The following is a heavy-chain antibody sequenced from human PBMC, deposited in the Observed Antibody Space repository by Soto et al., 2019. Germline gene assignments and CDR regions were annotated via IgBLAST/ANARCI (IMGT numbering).Heavy chain of an antibody. Sequence: ASVKVSCKASGYTFTSYGISWVRQAPGQGLEWMGWISAYNGNTNYAQKLQGRVTMTTDNSKSTLYLQMNSLRAEDTAIYYCAKLGSSSWSPHYYFDYWGQGTLVTVSS. CDR1: GYTFTSYG. CDR2: ISAYNGNT. CDR3: AKLGSSSWSPHYYFDY. V-gene: IGHV1-18*01. D-gene: IGHD2-2*01. J-gene: IGHJ4*02.